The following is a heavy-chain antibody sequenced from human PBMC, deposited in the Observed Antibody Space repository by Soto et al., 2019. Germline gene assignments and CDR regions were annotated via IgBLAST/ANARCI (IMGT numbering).Heavy chain of an antibody. J-gene: IGHJ6*02. V-gene: IGHV4-39*01. D-gene: IGHD2-2*01. CDR3: ARHPGYCSGTSCYGYYTMDV. Sequence: SETLYHSHLETGVSVGRNIYSRACRREPPGKGLEWIGTIYYGVNTYYNPSLKSRVTISVDTSKNQFSLELSSVTAADTAVYSCARHPGYCSGTSCYGYYTMDVWGQGTTVT. CDR1: GVSVGRNIYS. CDR2: IYYGVNT.